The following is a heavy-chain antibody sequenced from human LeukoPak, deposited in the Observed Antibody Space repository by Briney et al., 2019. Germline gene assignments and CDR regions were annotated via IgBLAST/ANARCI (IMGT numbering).Heavy chain of an antibody. CDR1: EYSFTGYH. CDR3: ARDTSGWFGELLSTNGMDV. V-gene: IGHV1-18*04. Sequence: ASVTVSCKVVEYSFTGYHLHWMRQAPGQGLEWMGWISAYNGNTNYAQKLQGRVTMTTDTSTSTAYMELRSLRSDDTAVYYCARDTSGWFGELLSTNGMDVWGQGTTVTVSS. D-gene: IGHD3-10*01. CDR2: ISAYNGNT. J-gene: IGHJ6*02.